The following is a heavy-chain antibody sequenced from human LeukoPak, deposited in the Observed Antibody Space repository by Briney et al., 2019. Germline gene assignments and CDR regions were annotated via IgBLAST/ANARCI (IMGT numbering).Heavy chain of an antibody. Sequence: ASVKVSCKASGYTFTSYGISWVRQAPGQGLEWMGWISAYNGNTNYAQKLQGRVTMTTDTSTSTAYMELRSLRSDDTVVYYCARIGSRITMVRGVPFDYWGQGTLVTVSS. D-gene: IGHD3-10*01. CDR2: ISAYNGNT. V-gene: IGHV1-18*04. CDR1: GYTFTSYG. CDR3: ARIGSRITMVRGVPFDY. J-gene: IGHJ4*02.